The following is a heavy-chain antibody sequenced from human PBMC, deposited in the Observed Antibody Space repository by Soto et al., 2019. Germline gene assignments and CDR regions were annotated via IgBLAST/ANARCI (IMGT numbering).Heavy chain of an antibody. D-gene: IGHD5-12*01. Sequence: QVQLQQWGAGLLKPSETLSLTCAVYGGSFSGYWRWIRQHPGKGLKWIGEINDSGITNYNTSLNTRVTISKDTSTNQFSLKLWAVHTEDPAVYYSAIGPPPNDDYKYGMDVWGQGTTVTVSS. J-gene: IGHJ6*02. CDR3: AIGPPPNDDYKYGMDV. CDR2: INDSGIT. CDR1: GGSFSGY. V-gene: IGHV4-34*01.